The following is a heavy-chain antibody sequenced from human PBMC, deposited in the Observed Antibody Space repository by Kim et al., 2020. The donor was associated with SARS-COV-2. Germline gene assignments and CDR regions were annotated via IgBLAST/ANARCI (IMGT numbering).Heavy chain of an antibody. D-gene: IGHD2-15*01. CDR3: ARFLSVRHSRVVVVAATTVDDDYGMDV. V-gene: IGHV3-21*01. CDR1: GFTFSSYS. J-gene: IGHJ6*02. Sequence: GGSLRLSCAASGFTFSSYSMNWVRQAPGKGLEWVSSISSSSSYIYYADSVKGRFTISRDNAKNSLYLQMNSLRAEDTAVYYCARFLSVRHSRVVVVAATTVDDDYGMDVWGQGTTVTVSS. CDR2: ISSSSSYI.